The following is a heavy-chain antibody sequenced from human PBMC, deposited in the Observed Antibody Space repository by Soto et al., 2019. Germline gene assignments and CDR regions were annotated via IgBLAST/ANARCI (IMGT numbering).Heavy chain of an antibody. V-gene: IGHV3-48*01. Sequence: EVQLVESGGGLVQPGGSLRLSCAASGFTFSSYSMNWVRQAPGKGLEWVSYIISSSSTIYYADSVKGRFTISRDNAKNSLYLEMNSLRAEDKAVYYCATGVAGGGAPPDAFDIWGQGTMVTVSS. CDR1: GFTFSSYS. J-gene: IGHJ3*02. CDR3: ATGVAGGGAPPDAFDI. D-gene: IGHD2-15*01. CDR2: IISSSSTI.